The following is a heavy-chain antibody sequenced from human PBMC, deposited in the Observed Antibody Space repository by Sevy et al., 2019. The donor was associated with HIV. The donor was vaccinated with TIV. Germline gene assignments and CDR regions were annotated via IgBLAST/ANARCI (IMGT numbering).Heavy chain of an antibody. CDR2: ISGSGGST. CDR1: GFTLGTYA. CDR3: AEGDSTFYGMDV. Sequence: GGSLRLSCPASGFTLGTYAMSWVRQAPGKGLEWVSAISGSGGSTYYADSLKGRFTISRDNSKNTLYLQMNSLRAEDTAIYYCAEGDSTFYGMDVWGQGTTVTVSS. J-gene: IGHJ6*02. V-gene: IGHV3-23*01. D-gene: IGHD6-13*01.